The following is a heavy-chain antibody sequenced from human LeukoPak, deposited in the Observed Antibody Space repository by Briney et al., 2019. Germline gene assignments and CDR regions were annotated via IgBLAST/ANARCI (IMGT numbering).Heavy chain of an antibody. D-gene: IGHD7-27*01. CDR3: ARGPPNWGYDY. V-gene: IGHV1-46*01. CDR2: INPNSGST. J-gene: IGHJ4*02. Sequence: GASVKVSCKASGYTFTNYYVHWVRRAPGQGLEWMGMINPNSGSTTYAQRFQGRVTMTRDTSTSTVYMELSSLRSEDTAVYYCARGPPNWGYDYWGPGTLVTVSS. CDR1: GYTFTNYY.